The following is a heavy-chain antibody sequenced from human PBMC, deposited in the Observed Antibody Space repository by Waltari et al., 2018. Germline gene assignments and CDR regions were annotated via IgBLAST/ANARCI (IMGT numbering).Heavy chain of an antibody. V-gene: IGHV3-23*01. D-gene: IGHD1-20*01. J-gene: IGHJ4*02. CDR2: ISGSGGST. CDR1: GFTFSSYA. Sequence: VQLLESGGGLVQPGGSLRLSCAASGFTFSSYAMSWVRQAPGKGLEWVSAISGSGGSTYYADSVKGRFTISRDNSKNTLYLQMNSLRAEDTAVYYCAKVLGDNWNGRIAYYFDYWGQGTLVTVSS. CDR3: AKVLGDNWNGRIAYYFDY.